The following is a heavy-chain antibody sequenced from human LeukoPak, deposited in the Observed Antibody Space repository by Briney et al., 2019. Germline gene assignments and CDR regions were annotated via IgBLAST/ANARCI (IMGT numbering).Heavy chain of an antibody. D-gene: IGHD3-9*01. Sequence: GGSLRLSCAASGFTFSSYSMNWVRQAPGKGLEWVSSISSSSSYIYYADSVKGRFTISRDNAKNSLYLQMNSLRAEDMAVYYCATDYFDNSAYYLYMDVWGKGTTVTVSS. CDR2: ISSSSSYI. V-gene: IGHV3-21*01. CDR3: ATDYFDNSAYYLYMDV. CDR1: GFTFSSYS. J-gene: IGHJ6*03.